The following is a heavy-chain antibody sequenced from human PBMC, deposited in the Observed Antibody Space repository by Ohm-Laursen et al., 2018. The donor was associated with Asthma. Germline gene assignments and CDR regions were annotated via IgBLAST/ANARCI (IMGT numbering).Heavy chain of an antibody. CDR2: INWSGQST. CDR1: GFTFNDYG. J-gene: IGHJ4*02. CDR3: ARRSSAYYYGFDY. D-gene: IGHD3-22*01. V-gene: IGHV3-20*04. Sequence: SLRLSCAASGFTFNDYGMSWVRQAPGKGLEWVSGINWSGQSTGYADSVKGRFTISRDNAKNSLYLQMNSLRDEDTAVYYCARRSSAYYYGFDYWGQGTLVTVSS.